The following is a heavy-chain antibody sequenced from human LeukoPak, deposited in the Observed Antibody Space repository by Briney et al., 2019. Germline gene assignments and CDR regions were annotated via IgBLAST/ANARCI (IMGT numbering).Heavy chain of an antibody. Sequence: GGSLRLSCAASGFTFSSFWMHWVRQAPGKGLVWVSHINTDGSNTAYADSVKGRFTISRDNAKNTVYLQMNSLRGEDTAVYYCVRGGRYSGYDPTYWGQGTLVTVSS. V-gene: IGHV3-74*01. CDR3: VRGGRYSGYDPTY. CDR1: GFTFSSFW. J-gene: IGHJ4*02. CDR2: INTDGSNT. D-gene: IGHD5-12*01.